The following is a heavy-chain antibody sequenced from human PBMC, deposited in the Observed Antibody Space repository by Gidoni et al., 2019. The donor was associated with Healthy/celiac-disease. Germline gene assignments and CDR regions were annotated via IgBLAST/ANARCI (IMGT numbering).Heavy chain of an antibody. J-gene: IGHJ4*02. Sequence: EVQLVESGGGLVKPGGSLRLSCAASGFTFSRYSMNWVRQAPGKGLEWVSSISSSSSYIYYADSVKGRFTISRDNAKNSLYLQMNSLRAEDTAVYYCAREEGYYDFWSGYPPSRYYFDYWGQGTLVTVSS. V-gene: IGHV3-21*01. CDR2: ISSSSSYI. D-gene: IGHD3-3*01. CDR3: AREEGYYDFWSGYPPSRYYFDY. CDR1: GFTFSRYS.